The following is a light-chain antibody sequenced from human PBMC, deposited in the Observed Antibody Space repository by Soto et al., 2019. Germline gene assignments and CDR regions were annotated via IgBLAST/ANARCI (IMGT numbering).Light chain of an antibody. CDR1: QSISSN. V-gene: IGKV3D-15*01. J-gene: IGKJ3*01. CDR3: HQYNSWPPFT. Sequence: EIVMTQSPATLSVSPGERATLSCRASQSISSNLAWYQQKPGQAPRLLIYGASTRATGIPARFRGSGSGTEFTLTISSLQSEDIAVYYCHQYNSWPPFTFGPGTKVAIK. CDR2: GAS.